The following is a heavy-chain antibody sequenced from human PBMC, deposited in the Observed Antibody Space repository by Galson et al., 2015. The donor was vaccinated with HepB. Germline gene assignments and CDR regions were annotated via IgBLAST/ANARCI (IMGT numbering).Heavy chain of an antibody. CDR3: ARGGASGSYEYWGAFDI. J-gene: IGHJ3*02. V-gene: IGHV4-59*08. Sequence: TLSLTCTVSGGSIGSHYWSWIRQPPGKGLEWIGYMYYSGSTNYEPSVKSRVTISVDTSKKHFSLKLTSVTAADTAVYYCARGGASGSYEYWGAFDIWGRGTMVTVSS. CDR2: MYYSGST. CDR1: GGSIGSHY. D-gene: IGHD3-10*01.